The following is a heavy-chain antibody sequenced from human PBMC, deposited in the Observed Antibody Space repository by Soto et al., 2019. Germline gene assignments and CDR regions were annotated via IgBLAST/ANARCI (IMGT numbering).Heavy chain of an antibody. CDR3: ARDVVPHHNSGWSRRWFDP. CDR1: GSSINSSGYY. J-gene: IGHJ5*02. V-gene: IGHV4-39*07. D-gene: IGHD6-19*01. Sequence: SETLSLTCTVSGSSINSSGYYWGWIRQPPGKGLEWIGSMFYGVSTYYNPSLKSRVTVSVDTSKNQFSLNLRSVTAADTAVYYCARDVVPHHNSGWSRRWFDPWGQGTLVTVSS. CDR2: MFYGVST.